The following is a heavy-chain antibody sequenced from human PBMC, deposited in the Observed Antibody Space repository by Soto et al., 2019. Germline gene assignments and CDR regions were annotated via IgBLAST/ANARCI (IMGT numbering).Heavy chain of an antibody. CDR3: ARDLWVEPELYYYGMDV. Sequence: SETLSLTCTVSGDSISSADYYWSWIRQTPGKGLEWIGHIFYSGTTYYNPSLKSRLTISVDTSKNHFSPRLTSVTAADTAVYYCARDLWVEPELYYYGMDVWGQGTTVTVSS. J-gene: IGHJ6*02. CDR2: IFYSGTT. V-gene: IGHV4-30-4*01. D-gene: IGHD1-1*01. CDR1: GDSISSADYY.